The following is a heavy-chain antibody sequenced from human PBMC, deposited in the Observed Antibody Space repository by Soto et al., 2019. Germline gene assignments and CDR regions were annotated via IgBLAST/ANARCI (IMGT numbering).Heavy chain of an antibody. CDR3: AKRRGAGGHFDY. D-gene: IGHD2-15*01. CDR1: GFTFTNYA. Sequence: GGSLRLSCAASGFTFTNYAMGWVRQAPGKGLEWASVVSSGGSTYYADSVTGRFTASRDNSKNTLSLQMNSLRAEDTAVYYCAKRRGAGGHFDYWGQGALVTVSS. V-gene: IGHV3-23*01. J-gene: IGHJ4*02. CDR2: VSSGGST.